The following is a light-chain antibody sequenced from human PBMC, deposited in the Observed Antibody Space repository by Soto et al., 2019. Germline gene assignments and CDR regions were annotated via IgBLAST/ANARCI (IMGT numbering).Light chain of an antibody. CDR3: QQYNSWTPFT. V-gene: IGKV3D-15*01. CDR1: QTVSRN. Sequence: EIVMTQSPATLSVSPGERVTFSCRASQTVSRNVAWYQQRPGQAPRLLIFDALRRATGISDRFSGSGSGTEFTLTISSLQSEDFAVYYCQQYNSWTPFTFGQGTKVEIK. CDR2: DAL. J-gene: IGKJ2*01.